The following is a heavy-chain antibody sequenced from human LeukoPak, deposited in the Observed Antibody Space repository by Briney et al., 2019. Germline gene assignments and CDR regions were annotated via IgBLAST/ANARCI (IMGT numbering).Heavy chain of an antibody. CDR2: IYTSGST. CDR1: GGSISSYY. CDR3: ARHLWAGPFDY. J-gene: IGHJ4*02. Sequence: SETLSLNCTVLGGSISSYYWSCIRQPPGKGLEWIGYIYTSGSTNYNPSLKSRVTISVDTSKNQFSLKLSSVTAADTAVYYCARHLWAGPFDYWGQGTLVTVSS. V-gene: IGHV4-4*09. D-gene: IGHD6-19*01.